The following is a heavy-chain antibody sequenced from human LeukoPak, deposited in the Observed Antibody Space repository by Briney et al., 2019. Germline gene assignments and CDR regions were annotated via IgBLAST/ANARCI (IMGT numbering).Heavy chain of an antibody. J-gene: IGHJ4*02. CDR2: ISYDGSNK. V-gene: IGHV3-30*03. D-gene: IGHD2-2*01. CDR3: ARRQGLGYCSSTSCPRPSVDY. CDR1: GFTFSSYG. Sequence: PGGSLRLSCAASGFTFSSYGMHWVRQAPGKGLEWVAVISYDGSNKYYADSVKGRFTISRDNSKNTLYLQMNSLRAEDTAVYYCARRQGLGYCSSTSCPRPSVDYWGQGTLVTVSS.